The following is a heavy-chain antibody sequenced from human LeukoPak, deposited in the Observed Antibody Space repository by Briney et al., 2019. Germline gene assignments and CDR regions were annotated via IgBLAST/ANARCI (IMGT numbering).Heavy chain of an antibody. Sequence: GSLRLSCTVSGFTVSSDSMSWIRQPPGKGLEWIGEINQSGSTNYNPSLKSRVTISIDTSKNQFSLKLSSVTAADTAVYYCARTDYRVWGQGALVTVSS. CDR3: ARTDYRV. CDR1: GFTVSSDS. CDR2: INQSGST. J-gene: IGHJ4*02. V-gene: IGHV4-34*08. D-gene: IGHD4-11*01.